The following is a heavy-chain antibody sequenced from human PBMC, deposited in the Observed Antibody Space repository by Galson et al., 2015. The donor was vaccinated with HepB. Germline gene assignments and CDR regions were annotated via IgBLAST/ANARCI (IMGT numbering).Heavy chain of an antibody. Sequence: SLRLSCAASGFTFSNAWMSWVRQAPGKGLEWVGRIKSKTDGGPTDYAAPVKGRFTISSDDSKNTLYLQMNSLKTEDTSVYYCATGRDFWGCYPIDYWGQGTLVTVAS. D-gene: IGHD3-3*01. CDR1: GFTFSNAW. J-gene: IGHJ4*02. CDR2: IKSKTDGGPT. V-gene: IGHV3-15*01. CDR3: ATGRDFWGCYPIDY.